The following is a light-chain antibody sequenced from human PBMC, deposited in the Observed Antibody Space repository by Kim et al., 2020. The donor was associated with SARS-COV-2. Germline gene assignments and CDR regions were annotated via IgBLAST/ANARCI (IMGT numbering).Light chain of an antibody. CDR1: SSNIGKNY. CDR2: DNN. J-gene: IGLJ1*01. CDR3: GTWDSSLSAYV. V-gene: IGLV1-51*01. Sequence: QSVLTQPPSVSAAPGQKVTISCSGSSSNIGKNYVSWYQQFPGTAPKFLIYDNNKRPSGIPDRFSGSKSDTSATLGITGLQTGDEADYYCGTWDSSLSAYVFGTGTKVTVL.